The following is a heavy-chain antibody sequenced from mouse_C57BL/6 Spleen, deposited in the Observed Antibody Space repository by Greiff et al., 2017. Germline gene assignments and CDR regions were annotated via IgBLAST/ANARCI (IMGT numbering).Heavy chain of an antibody. CDR3: AISHYDYDGVIGY. Sequence: QVQLQQSGPELVKPGASVKISCKASGYTFTDYYINWVKQRPGKGLEWIGWMFPGSGSTYYNEKFKGKATVTVDKSSSTAYMLLSSLTSEDSAVYFGAISHYDYDGVIGYWGQGTTLTVSS. CDR2: MFPGSGST. CDR1: GYTFTDYY. J-gene: IGHJ2*01. V-gene: IGHV1-75*01. D-gene: IGHD2-4*01.